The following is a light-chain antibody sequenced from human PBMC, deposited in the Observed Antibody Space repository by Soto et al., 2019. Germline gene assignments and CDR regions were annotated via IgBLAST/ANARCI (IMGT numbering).Light chain of an antibody. Sequence: DIQMTQSPSTLSASVGDRVTITCRASQSISSWLAWYQQKPGKAPKLLIYKASSLESGVPSRFSGSGFGKNFTLTISSLQPNDFPTYYCKKYNSFSLPFGGGTKGEIK. J-gene: IGKJ4*01. V-gene: IGKV1-5*03. CDR1: QSISSW. CDR2: KAS. CDR3: KKYNSFSLP.